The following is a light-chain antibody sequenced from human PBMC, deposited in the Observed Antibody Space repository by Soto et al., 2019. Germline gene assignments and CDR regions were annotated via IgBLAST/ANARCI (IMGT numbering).Light chain of an antibody. J-gene: IGKJ1*01. Sequence: AIQLTQSPSSLSASVGDRVTITCRASQGISSALAWYQQKPGKAPKLLIYDVSSLESGVPSRFSGSGSGTEFTLAISSLQPDDFATYYCQQYNSYPWTFGQGTKVDIK. CDR2: DVS. V-gene: IGKV1-13*02. CDR3: QQYNSYPWT. CDR1: QGISSA.